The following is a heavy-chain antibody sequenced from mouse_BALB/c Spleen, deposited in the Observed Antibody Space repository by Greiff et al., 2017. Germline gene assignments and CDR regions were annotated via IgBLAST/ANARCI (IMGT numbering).Heavy chain of an antibody. Sequence: LQQPGSELVRPGASVKLSCKASGYTFTSYWMHWVKQRPGQGLEWIGNIYPGSGSTNYDEKFKSKATLTVDTSSSTAYMQLSSLTSEDSAVYYCTRGAPAYGTAFAYWGQGTLVTVSA. CDR3: TRGAPAYGTAFAY. V-gene: IGHV1S22*01. CDR1: GYTFTSYW. CDR2: IYPGSGST. D-gene: IGHD1-1*01. J-gene: IGHJ3*01.